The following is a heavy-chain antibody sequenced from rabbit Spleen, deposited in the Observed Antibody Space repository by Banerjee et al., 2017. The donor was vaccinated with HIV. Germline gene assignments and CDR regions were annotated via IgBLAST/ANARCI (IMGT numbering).Heavy chain of an antibody. CDR2: IDTNDGDT. Sequence: QEQLVESGGGLVQPEGSLTLTCTASGFSFGDRDVMCWVRQAPGKGLEWIACIDTNDGDTDYANWSKGRFTISKTSSTTVTLQMTSLTAADTATYFCARNYVTAFDPWGQGPLVTVS. CDR3: ARNYVTAFDP. J-gene: IGHJ2*01. CDR1: GFSFGDRDV. V-gene: IGHV1S45*01. D-gene: IGHD1-1*01.